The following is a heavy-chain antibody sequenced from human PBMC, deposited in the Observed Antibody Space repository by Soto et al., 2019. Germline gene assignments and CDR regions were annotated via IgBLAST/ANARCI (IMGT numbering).Heavy chain of an antibody. J-gene: IGHJ3*02. V-gene: IGHV3-13*01. CDR3: ARSGSNDAFDI. CDR1: GFTFSSYD. Sequence: GGSLRLSCAASGFTFSSYDMHWVRQATGKGLEWVSAIGTAGDTYYPGSVKGRFTISRENAKNSLYLQMNSLRAEDTAVYYCARSGSNDAFDIWGQGTMVTVSS. D-gene: IGHD3-3*01. CDR2: IGTAGDT.